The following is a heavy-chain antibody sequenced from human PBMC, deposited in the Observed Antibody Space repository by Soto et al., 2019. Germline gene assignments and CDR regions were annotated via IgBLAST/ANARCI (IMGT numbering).Heavy chain of an antibody. V-gene: IGHV1-69*06. CDR3: ARGRGYYLNYYYGMDV. J-gene: IGHJ6*02. D-gene: IGHD3-22*01. Sequence: SVNVSCKSSGGTFSSYSISWVRQAPGQGLEWMGGIIPIFGTANYAQKFQGRVTITADKSTSTAYMELSSLRSEDTAVYYCARGRGYYLNYYYGMDVWGQGTTVTVSS. CDR2: IIPIFGTA. CDR1: GGTFSSYS.